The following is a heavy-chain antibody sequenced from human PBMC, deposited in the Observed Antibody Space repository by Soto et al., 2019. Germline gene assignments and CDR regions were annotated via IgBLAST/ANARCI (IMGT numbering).Heavy chain of an antibody. V-gene: IGHV4-59*08. D-gene: IGHD4-17*01. J-gene: IGHJ4*02. CDR2: VHDSWGS. Sequence: PSETLSLTCTVSGGSISNYYWSWFRQTPGKGLEWIGYVHDSWGSNYNPSLKSRVAISLDTSKSQFSLKLTSVTATDTAVYYCARYQLYGDYFDYWGQGTLVTVSS. CDR3: ARYQLYGDYFDY. CDR1: GGSISNYY.